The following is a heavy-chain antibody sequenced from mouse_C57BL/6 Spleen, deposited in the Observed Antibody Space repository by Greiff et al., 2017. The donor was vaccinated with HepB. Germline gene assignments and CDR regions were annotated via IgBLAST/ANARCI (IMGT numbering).Heavy chain of an antibody. CDR2: IYPGDGDT. D-gene: IGHD2-4*01. J-gene: IGHJ2*01. Sequence: QVQLQQSGPELVKPGASVKISCKASGYAFSSSWMNWVKQRPGKGLEWIGRIYPGDGDTNYNGKFKGKATLTADKSSSTAYMQLSSLTSEDSAVYFCARDYDYDVGNLDYWGQGTTLIVSS. CDR3: ARDYDYDVGNLDY. CDR1: GYAFSSSW. V-gene: IGHV1-82*01.